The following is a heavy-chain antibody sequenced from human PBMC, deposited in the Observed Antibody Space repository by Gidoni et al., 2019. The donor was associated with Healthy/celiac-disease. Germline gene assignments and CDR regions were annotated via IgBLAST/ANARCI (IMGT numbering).Heavy chain of an antibody. CDR1: GGSISSSSYY. CDR2: IYYSGST. CDR3: AKCIVVPAASLGNWHYGMDV. Sequence: QLQLQESGPGLVKPSETLYLTCTVSGGSISSSSYYWGWIRQPPGKGLEWMGSIYYSGSTYYNPSLKSRVTISVDTSKNQFSLKLSSVTAADTAVYYCAKCIVVPAASLGNWHYGMDVWGQGTTVTVSS. J-gene: IGHJ6*02. D-gene: IGHD2-2*01. V-gene: IGHV4-39*01.